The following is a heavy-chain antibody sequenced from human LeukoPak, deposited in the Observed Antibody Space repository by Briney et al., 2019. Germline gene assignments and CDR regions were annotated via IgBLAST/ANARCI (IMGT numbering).Heavy chain of an antibody. CDR2: ISFDGGNK. CDR1: GFTFSMSA. Sequence: GGSLRLSCATSGFTFSMSAMHWVRLAPGKGLDWVAGISFDGGNKFYAHSVKGRFSISRDNSKNTLYLQMNSLGLDDTAVYFCARGRAGIAAAGFYYWGQGTLVTVSS. D-gene: IGHD6-13*01. V-gene: IGHV3-30-3*01. CDR3: ARGRAGIAAAGFYY. J-gene: IGHJ4*02.